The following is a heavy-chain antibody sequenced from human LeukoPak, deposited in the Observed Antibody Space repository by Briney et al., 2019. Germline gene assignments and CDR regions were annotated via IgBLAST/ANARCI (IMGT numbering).Heavy chain of an antibody. V-gene: IGHV3-23*01. CDR3: AARRGAAAGTDYFDD. J-gene: IGHJ4*02. CDR1: GLTFSSYA. CDR2: ISGSGGST. D-gene: IGHD6-13*01. Sequence: GGSLRLSCAASGLTFSSYAMSWVRQAPGKGLEWVSAISGSGGSTYYADSVKGRFTISRDNAKNSLYLQMNSLRVEDMALYYCAARRGAAAGTDYFDDWGQGTLVTVSS.